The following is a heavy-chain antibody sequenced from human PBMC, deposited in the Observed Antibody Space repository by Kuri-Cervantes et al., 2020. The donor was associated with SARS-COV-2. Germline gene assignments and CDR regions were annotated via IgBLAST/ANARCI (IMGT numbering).Heavy chain of an antibody. CDR2: INPNSGGT. J-gene: IGHJ3*02. D-gene: IGHD3-22*01. CDR1: GYTLTGYY. Sequence: ASVKVSCKASGYTLTGYYMHWVRQAPGQGLEWMGWINPNSGGTNYAQKFQGWVTMTRDTSISTVYMELSRLRSDDTAVYYCARSTPFRRLAVISQGGAFDIWGQGTMVTVSS. V-gene: IGHV1-2*04. CDR3: ARSTPFRRLAVISQGGAFDI.